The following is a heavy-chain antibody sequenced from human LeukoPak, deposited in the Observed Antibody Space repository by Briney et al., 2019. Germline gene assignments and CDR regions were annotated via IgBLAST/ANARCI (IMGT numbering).Heavy chain of an antibody. CDR2: ISSSSITI. V-gene: IGHV3-48*03. Sequence: PGGSLRLSCAASGFTFKNYEMHWVRQAPGKGLEWLSYISSSSITIYYADSMEGRFTISKDNAKSSLYLQMNSLRAEDTAVYYCARAGYSILSPFDYWGQGTLVTVSS. D-gene: IGHD5/OR15-5a*01. CDR1: GFTFKNYE. J-gene: IGHJ4*02. CDR3: ARAGYSILSPFDY.